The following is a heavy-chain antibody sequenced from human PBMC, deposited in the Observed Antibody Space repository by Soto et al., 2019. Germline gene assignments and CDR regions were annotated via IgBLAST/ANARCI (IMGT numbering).Heavy chain of an antibody. CDR1: GGSISSSSYY. V-gene: IGHV4-39*01. J-gene: IGHJ6*02. CDR2: IYYSGST. CDR3: ARASNRYYYYGMDV. Sequence: PSETLSLTCTVSGGSISSSSYYWGWIRQPPGKGLEWIGSIYYSGSTYYNPSLKSRVTISVDTSKNQFSLKLSSVTAADTAVYYCARASNRYYYYGMDVWGQGTTVTVSS.